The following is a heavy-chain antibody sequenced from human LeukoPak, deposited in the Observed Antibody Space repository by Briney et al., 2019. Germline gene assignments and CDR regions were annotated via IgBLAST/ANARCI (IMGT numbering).Heavy chain of an antibody. Sequence: SVKVSCKASGGTFSSYAISWVRQAPGQGLEWMGGIIPIFGTANYAQKFQGRVTITADESTSTAYMELSSLRSEDTAVYYCARISLGAIWGYYYGMDVWGQGTTVTVSS. CDR1: GGTFSSYA. CDR3: ARISLGAIWGYYYGMDV. J-gene: IGHJ6*02. V-gene: IGHV1-69*13. CDR2: IIPIFGTA. D-gene: IGHD1-26*01.